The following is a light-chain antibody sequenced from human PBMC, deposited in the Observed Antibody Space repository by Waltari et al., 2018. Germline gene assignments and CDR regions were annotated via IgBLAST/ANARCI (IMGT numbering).Light chain of an antibody. CDR3: QHHFRLPAT. CDR1: QNIGHY. CDR2: ASS. Sequence: IVLTQSPGTLSLSPGGRATLSCRASQNIGHYLAWYQQKPGQAPRLIIYASSTRAAGIPDRFSGSGSGADFSLTITRLEPDDFAVYYCQHHFRLPATFGQGTKV. V-gene: IGKV3-20*01. J-gene: IGKJ1*01.